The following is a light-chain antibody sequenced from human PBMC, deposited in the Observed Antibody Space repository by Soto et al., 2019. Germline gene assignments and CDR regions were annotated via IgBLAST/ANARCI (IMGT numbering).Light chain of an antibody. Sequence: QSALTQPASVSGSPGQSITISCTGTSSDVGGYDFVSWYQHHPGKAPRLIIYQVSNRPSGVSNRFSGSKSGNTASLTISGLQPEDEADYYCSSYISMIDRVFGGGTKVTVL. V-gene: IGLV2-14*01. J-gene: IGLJ3*02. CDR3: SSYISMIDRV. CDR2: QVS. CDR1: SSDVGGYDF.